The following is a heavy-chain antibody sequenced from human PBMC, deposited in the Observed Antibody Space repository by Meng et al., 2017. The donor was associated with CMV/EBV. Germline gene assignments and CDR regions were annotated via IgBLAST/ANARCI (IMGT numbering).Heavy chain of an antibody. D-gene: IGHD3-3*01. V-gene: IGHV1-2*02. CDR3: ARLPPPRYDFWSGYYYYGMDV. CDR1: GYTFTGYY. J-gene: IGHJ6*02. CDR2: INPNSGGT. Sequence: ASVKVSCKASGYTFTGYYMHWVRQAPGQGLEWMGWINPNSGGTNYAQKFQGRVTMTRDTSISTAYMELSRPRSDDTAVYYCARLPPPRYDFWSGYYYYGMDVWGQGTTVTVSS.